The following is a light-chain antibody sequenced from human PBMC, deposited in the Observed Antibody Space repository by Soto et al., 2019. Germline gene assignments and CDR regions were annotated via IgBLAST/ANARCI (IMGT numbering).Light chain of an antibody. V-gene: IGLV1-40*01. CDR1: NSNIGAGYY. J-gene: IGLJ2*01. CDR3: QSYDSSLSGSVV. CDR2: SNN. Sequence: QSVLTQPPSMSGAPGQRVTISCTGGNSNIGAGYYVHWYQQLPGAAPKLLIYSNNNRPSGVPGRFSGSKSGTSASLAITGLQAEDEADYYCQSYDSSLSGSVVFGGGTKLTVL.